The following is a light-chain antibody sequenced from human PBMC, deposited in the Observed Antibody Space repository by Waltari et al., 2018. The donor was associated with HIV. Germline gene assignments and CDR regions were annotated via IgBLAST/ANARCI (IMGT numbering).Light chain of an antibody. CDR3: QQHNNYSPIT. J-gene: IGKJ5*01. CDR2: AAS. V-gene: IGKV1-9*01. CDR1: QGISSY. Sequence: DIQLIQSPNFLSASVGDRVTFTCRASQGISSYLTWYQQKSGKAPKLLIYAASTLQYGVPSRFSGSGSGTEFTLTISSLQPEDFATYYCQQHNNYSPITFGQGTRLEIK.